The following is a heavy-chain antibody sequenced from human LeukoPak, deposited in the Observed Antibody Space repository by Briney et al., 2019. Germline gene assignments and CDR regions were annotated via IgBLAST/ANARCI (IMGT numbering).Heavy chain of an antibody. CDR1: GGSISSSSYY. D-gene: IGHD3-10*01. Sequence: SETLSLTCTVSGGSISSSSYYWGWIRQPPGKGLEWIGSIYYSGSTYYNPSLKSRVTISVDTSKNQFSLKLSSVTAADTAVYYCARSYGSGHNNWFDPWGQGTLVTVSS. J-gene: IGHJ5*02. V-gene: IGHV4-39*07. CDR3: ARSYGSGHNNWFDP. CDR2: IYYSGST.